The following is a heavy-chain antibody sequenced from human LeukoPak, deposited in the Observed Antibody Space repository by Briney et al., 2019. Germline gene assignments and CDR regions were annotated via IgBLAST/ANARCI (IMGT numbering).Heavy chain of an antibody. CDR1: GFTFGSYA. Sequence: GGSLRLSCTASGFTFGSYAMHWVRQAPGKGLEWVSYISSSGSTIYYADSVKGRFTISRDNAKNSLYLQMNSLRAEDTAVYYCAELGITMIGGVWGKGTTVTISS. CDR3: AELGITMIGGV. V-gene: IGHV3-48*03. J-gene: IGHJ6*04. CDR2: ISSSGSTI. D-gene: IGHD3-10*02.